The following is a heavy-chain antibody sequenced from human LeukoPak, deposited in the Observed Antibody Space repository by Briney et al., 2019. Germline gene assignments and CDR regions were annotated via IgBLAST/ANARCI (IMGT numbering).Heavy chain of an antibody. D-gene: IGHD2-21*02. Sequence: PSESLSLTCAVYGGSFSGYYWSWIRQPPGKGLEWIGEINHSGSTNYNPSLKSRVTISVDTSKNQFSLKLSSVTAADTAVYYCARVRYCGGDCSWGQGTLVTVSS. CDR2: INHSGST. CDR3: ARVRYCGGDCS. CDR1: GGSFSGYY. V-gene: IGHV4-34*01. J-gene: IGHJ5*02.